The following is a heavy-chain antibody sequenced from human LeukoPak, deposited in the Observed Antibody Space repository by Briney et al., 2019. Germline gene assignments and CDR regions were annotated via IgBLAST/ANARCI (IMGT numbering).Heavy chain of an antibody. CDR2: TSSSSSTI. J-gene: IGHJ6*03. CDR1: GFTSSSYS. V-gene: IGHV3-48*04. D-gene: IGHD2-2*01. Sequence: GGSLRLSCAASGFTSSSYSMNWVRQAPGKGLEWVSYTSSSSSTIYYADSVKGRFTISRDNAKNSLYLQMNSLRAEDTAVYYCARDFHCSSTSCKNWGTPRPYYYYYMDVWGKGTTVTVSS. CDR3: ARDFHCSSTSCKNWGTPRPYYYYYMDV.